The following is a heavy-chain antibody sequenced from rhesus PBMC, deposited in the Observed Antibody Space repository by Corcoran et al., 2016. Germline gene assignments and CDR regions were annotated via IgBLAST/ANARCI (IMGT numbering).Heavy chain of an antibody. Sequence: QVQLQESGPGLVKPSETLSLTCAVYGSSISSGYGWGWIRRPPGKELEWIGQIYGGRCSTYYNPSLKSRVTGSKDTSKNQLSLKRSSVTAADTALYYCAAGVVIYDAFDFWGQGLRVTVSS. V-gene: IGHV4-127*01. D-gene: IGHD3-16*01. CDR1: GSSISSGYG. CDR2: IYGGRCST. J-gene: IGHJ3*01. CDR3: AAGVVIYDAFDF.